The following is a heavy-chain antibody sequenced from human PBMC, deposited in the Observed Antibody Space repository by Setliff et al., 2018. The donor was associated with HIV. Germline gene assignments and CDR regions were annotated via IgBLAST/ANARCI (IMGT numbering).Heavy chain of an antibody. J-gene: IGHJ5*02. V-gene: IGHV3-23*01. Sequence: GSLRLSCAASGFTFGSYAMSWVRQAPGKGLEWVSAISGSGGSTYYADSVKGRFTISRDNSKNTLYLQMNSLRAEDTAVYYCARDLGVRGVIAWGQGTLVTVSS. CDR2: ISGSGGST. CDR1: GFTFGSYA. D-gene: IGHD3-10*01. CDR3: ARDLGVRGVIA.